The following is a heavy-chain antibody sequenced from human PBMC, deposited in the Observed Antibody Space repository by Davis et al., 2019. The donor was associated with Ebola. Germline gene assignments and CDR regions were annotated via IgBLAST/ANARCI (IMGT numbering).Heavy chain of an antibody. V-gene: IGHV3-7*03. CDR3: AREATVLLWFDELFKTRGYSYMDV. Sequence: PGGSLRLSCAASGVTFSKYWMNWVRQAPGKGLEWVSNIKQDGSEKYYVDSVKGRFSISRDNAKTSLELQMNSLRDEDKAVYYCAREATVLLWFDELFKTRGYSYMDVWGKGTTVTVSS. CDR2: IKQDGSEK. J-gene: IGHJ6*03. D-gene: IGHD3-10*01. CDR1: GVTFSKYW.